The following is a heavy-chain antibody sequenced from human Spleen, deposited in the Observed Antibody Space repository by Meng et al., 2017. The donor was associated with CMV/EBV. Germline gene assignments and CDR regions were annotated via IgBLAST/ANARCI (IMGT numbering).Heavy chain of an antibody. CDR2: ISYDGTNK. J-gene: IGHJ5*02. CDR3: AKDLGNYDFYSGPSEAFDP. CDR1: GFTFSIFSNYV. Sequence: GESLKISCAASGFTFSIFSNYVVYWVRQAPGKGLEWVTIISYDGTNKYCSDSVKGRFTISRDNSRKTLFLQMNSLRGEDTAVYYCAKDLGNYDFYSGPSEAFDPWGQGTLVTVSS. V-gene: IGHV3-30*04. D-gene: IGHD3-3*01.